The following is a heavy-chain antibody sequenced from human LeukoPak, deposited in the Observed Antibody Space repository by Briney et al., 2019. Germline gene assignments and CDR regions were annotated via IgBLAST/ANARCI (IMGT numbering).Heavy chain of an antibody. CDR1: GFTFNNYT. CDR2: ISSSSGFI. J-gene: IGHJ6*02. CDR3: AKDIRGGYSGSFNFYYYYGMDV. Sequence: PGGSLRLSCAASGFTFNNYTMHWVRQAPGKGLEWVAFISSSSGFIYYADSVKGRLTISRDNAENSLYLQVNSLRAEDTAVYYCAKDIRGGYSGSFNFYYYYGMDVWGQGTTVTVSS. D-gene: IGHD1-26*01. V-gene: IGHV3-21*01.